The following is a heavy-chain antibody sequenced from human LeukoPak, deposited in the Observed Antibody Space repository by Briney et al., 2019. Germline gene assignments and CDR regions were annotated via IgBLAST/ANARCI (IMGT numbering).Heavy chain of an antibody. Sequence: GGSLRLSCAASGFTASSNYMSWVRQAPGKGLEWVSVIYSDDRTYYADSVKGRFTISRDNSKNTLYLQMNSLRAEDTAVYYCARGHSSGWASPFDYWGQGTLVTVSS. V-gene: IGHV3-53*01. CDR2: IYSDDRT. J-gene: IGHJ4*02. D-gene: IGHD6-19*01. CDR3: ARGHSSGWASPFDY. CDR1: GFTASSNY.